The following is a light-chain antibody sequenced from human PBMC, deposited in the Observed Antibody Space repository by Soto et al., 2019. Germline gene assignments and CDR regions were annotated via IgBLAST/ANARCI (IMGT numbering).Light chain of an antibody. J-gene: IGKJ3*01. V-gene: IGKV2-28*01. Sequence: DIVMTQSPLSLPVTPGEPASISCRSSQSLLHSNGYNYLDWYLQKPGQSPQLLIYLGSNRASGVPDRVSVSGSGTDFTLKVSRVEAEDFGVYYCMQARQTPITFGTGTKVDIK. CDR1: QSLLHSNGYNY. CDR2: LGS. CDR3: MQARQTPIT.